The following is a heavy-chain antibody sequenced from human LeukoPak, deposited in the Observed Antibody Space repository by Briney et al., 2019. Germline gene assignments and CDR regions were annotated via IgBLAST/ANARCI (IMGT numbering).Heavy chain of an antibody. CDR3: ADAYYYDSSAYYFRT. CDR1: GYTFTAYF. V-gene: IGHV1-2*06. D-gene: IGHD3-22*01. CDR2: INPNSGGT. J-gene: IGHJ4*02. Sequence: ASVKVSCKASGYTFTAYFMHWLRQAPGQGLEWMGRINPNSGGTNYAQKFQGRVTMTRDTSISTAYMELSRLRSDDTAVYYCADAYYYDSSAYYFRTWGQGTLVTVSS.